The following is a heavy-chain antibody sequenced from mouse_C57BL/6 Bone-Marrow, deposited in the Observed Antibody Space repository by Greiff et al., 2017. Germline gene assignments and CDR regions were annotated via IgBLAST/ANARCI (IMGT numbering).Heavy chain of an antibody. CDR3: AIGGYSNFFAY. CDR2: IRPSGSGT. CDR1: GFTFTSYW. Sequence: VQLQQPGAELVQPGASVKVSCKASGFTFTSYWMHWVRQRPGQGLEWIGRIRPSGSGTNYNQKFKGKATLTVDNSYSTAYMQLSSLTSEDSAVYYCAIGGYSNFFAYWGQGTLVTVSA. V-gene: IGHV1-74*01. D-gene: IGHD2-5*01. J-gene: IGHJ3*01.